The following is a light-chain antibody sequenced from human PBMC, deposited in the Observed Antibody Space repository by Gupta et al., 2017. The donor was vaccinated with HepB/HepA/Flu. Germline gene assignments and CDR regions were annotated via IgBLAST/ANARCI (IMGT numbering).Light chain of an antibody. CDR3: NSSSSSDSLVYV. CDR2: DVS. J-gene: IGLJ3*02. Sequence: QSVLTQPSSVLGSPGKAITISCSGTISDNGVYNYVPWYQQHPGKVPKLLIYDVSHRPSGVSNRFSGSNSGNTASLTISGLQAEDEALYYCNSSSSSDSLVYVFGGGTKLTV. V-gene: IGLV2-14*03. CDR1: ISDNGVYNY.